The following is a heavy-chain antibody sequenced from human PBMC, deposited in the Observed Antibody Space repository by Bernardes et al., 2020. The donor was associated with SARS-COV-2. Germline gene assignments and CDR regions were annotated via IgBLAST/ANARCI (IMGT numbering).Heavy chain of an antibody. CDR3: ARGIPNLSSPMVRGVIILYGMDV. CDR1: GFTFSSYS. Sequence: GGSLRLSCAASGFTFSSYSMNWVRQAPGKGLEWVSYISSSSSTIYYADSVKGRFTISRDNAKNSLYLQMNSLRDEDTAVYYCARGIPNLSSPMVRGVIILYGMDVWGQGTTVTVSS. V-gene: IGHV3-48*02. CDR2: ISSSSSTI. D-gene: IGHD3-10*01. J-gene: IGHJ6*02.